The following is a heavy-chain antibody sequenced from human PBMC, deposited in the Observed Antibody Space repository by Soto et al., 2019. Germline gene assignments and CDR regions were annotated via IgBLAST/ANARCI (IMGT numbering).Heavy chain of an antibody. CDR3: VKEGGDHASWSYYTW. CDR1: GFTFSSYA. V-gene: IGHV3-23*01. J-gene: IGHJ4*02. CDR2: ISGSGSNT. Sequence: EVQLLESGGGLVQSGGSLRLSCAASGFTFSSYAMNWVRQAPGKGLEWVSAISGSGSNTYDADSVKGRFTISRDNSKNTLYLQMNSLRAEDTAVYYGVKEGGDHASWSYYTWWGQGTLVTVSS. D-gene: IGHD3-10*01.